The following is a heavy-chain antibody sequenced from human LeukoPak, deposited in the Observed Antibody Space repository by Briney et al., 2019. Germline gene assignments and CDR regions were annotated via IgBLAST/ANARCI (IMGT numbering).Heavy chain of an antibody. CDR2: IFYSGST. Sequence: SETLSLTCTVSGGSISTYYWSWIRQPPGKGLEWIGYIFYSGSTNYNPSLTSRVTISVDTSKNQFSLNLSSVTAADTAVYYCARGNSYYDSSDYFPWESFQHWGQGTLVTVSS. D-gene: IGHD3-22*01. V-gene: IGHV4-59*01. CDR3: ARGNSYYDSSDYFPWESFQH. CDR1: GGSISTYY. J-gene: IGHJ1*01.